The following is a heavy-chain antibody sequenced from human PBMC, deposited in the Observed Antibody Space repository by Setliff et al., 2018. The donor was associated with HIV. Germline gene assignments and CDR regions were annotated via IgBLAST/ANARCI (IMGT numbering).Heavy chain of an antibody. J-gene: IGHJ4*02. CDR3: AIHFDTSGHYSPIDS. D-gene: IGHD3-22*01. V-gene: IGHV3-21*01. Sequence: GGSLRLSCAASGFIFSRYSMTWVRQAPGKGLEWVSSSSNSGSFIYYADSVKGRFTIYSDNAKNTLSLKMSSLRAEETAVYYCAIHFDTSGHYSPIDSWGQGTLVTVSS. CDR1: GFIFSRYS. CDR2: SSNSGSFI.